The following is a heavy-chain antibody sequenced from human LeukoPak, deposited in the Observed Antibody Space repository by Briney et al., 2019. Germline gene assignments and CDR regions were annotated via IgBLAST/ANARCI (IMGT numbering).Heavy chain of an antibody. V-gene: IGHV3-9*01. Sequence: GRSLRLSCAASGFTFHDYALHWVRQAPGKGLEWVSGISWNSGTINYADSVKGRFTISRDNAKNSLYLQMNSLRTEDTALYYCAKDISLGDCSGTSCYAYMDVWGKGTTVTVSS. CDR1: GFTFHDYA. J-gene: IGHJ6*03. CDR2: ISWNSGTI. D-gene: IGHD2-2*01. CDR3: AKDISLGDCSGTSCYAYMDV.